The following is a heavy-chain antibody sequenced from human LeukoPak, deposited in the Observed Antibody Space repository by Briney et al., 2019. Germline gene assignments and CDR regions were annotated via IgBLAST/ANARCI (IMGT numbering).Heavy chain of an antibody. Sequence: SVKVSCKASGGTFSRYSISWVRQAPGQGLEWMGGIIPIFGTANYAQKFQGRVTITADESTSTAYMELSSLRSKDTAVYYCARDSNPQGSSVMGGYNLWGQGTLVTVSS. CDR1: GGTFSRYS. CDR3: ARDSNPQGSSVMGGYNL. CDR2: IIPIFGTA. D-gene: IGHD5-12*01. V-gene: IGHV1-69*13. J-gene: IGHJ5*02.